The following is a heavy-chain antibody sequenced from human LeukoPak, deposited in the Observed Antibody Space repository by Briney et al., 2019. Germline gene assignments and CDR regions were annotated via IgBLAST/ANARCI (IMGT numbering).Heavy chain of an antibody. CDR3: ARSIASAGAYFQH. Sequence: PGGSLRLSCAASGFTLSSYAMSWVRQAPGKGLEWVAFISYDGNNKHYADSMKGRFTVSRDNSENTLYLQINSLRAEDTAVYYCARSIASAGAYFQHWGQGTLVTVSS. CDR1: GFTLSSYA. D-gene: IGHD6-13*01. V-gene: IGHV3-30*04. CDR2: ISYDGNNK. J-gene: IGHJ1*01.